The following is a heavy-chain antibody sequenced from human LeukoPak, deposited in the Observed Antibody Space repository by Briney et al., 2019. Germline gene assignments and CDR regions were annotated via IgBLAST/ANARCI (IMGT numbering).Heavy chain of an antibody. D-gene: IGHD2-2*01. V-gene: IGHV4-34*01. J-gene: IGHJ6*02. CDR2: INHSGST. CDR1: GFTFSSYT. Sequence: AESLTLSCAASGFTFSSYTMSWVRQPPGKGLEWSGEINHSGSTNYNPSIKSRVTISVDTSKNQFSLKLSSVTAADTAVYYCARVDFCSSTSCYASHYGMDVWGQGTTVTVSS. CDR3: ARVDFCSSTSCYASHYGMDV.